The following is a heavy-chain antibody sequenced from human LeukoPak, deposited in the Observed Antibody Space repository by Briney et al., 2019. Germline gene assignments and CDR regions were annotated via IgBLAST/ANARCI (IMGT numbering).Heavy chain of an antibody. CDR3: ASSRPGYSSSWYTFDY. Sequence: PSETLSLTCTVSGGSIRNYYWSWIRQPPGKGLEWIGYIYYSGNTNQNPSLKSRVTISVDRSKNQFSLKLSSVTAADTAVYYCASSRPGYSSSWYTFDYWGQGTLVTVSS. CDR2: IYYSGNT. J-gene: IGHJ4*02. V-gene: IGHV4-59*12. D-gene: IGHD6-13*01. CDR1: GGSIRNYY.